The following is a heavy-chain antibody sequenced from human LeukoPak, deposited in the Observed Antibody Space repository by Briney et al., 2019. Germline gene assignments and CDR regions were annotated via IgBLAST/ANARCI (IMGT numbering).Heavy chain of an antibody. CDR1: GGSISSYY. CDR2: IYYSGST. CDR3: GRAALVHCFAP. J-gene: IGHJ5*02. Sequence: SETLSLTCTVSGGSISSYYWSWIRQPPGKGLEWIGYIYYSGSTNYNPSLKSRVTISVDTSKNQFSLKLSSVTAADTAVYYCGRAALVHCFAPGGREILVTVSS. V-gene: IGHV4-59*01. D-gene: IGHD2-8*02.